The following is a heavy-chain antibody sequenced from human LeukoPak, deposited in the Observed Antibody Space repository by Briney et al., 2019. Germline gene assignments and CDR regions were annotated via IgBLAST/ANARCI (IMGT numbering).Heavy chain of an antibody. Sequence: SETLSLTCAVYGGSFSGYYWSWIRQPPGKGLEWIGEINHSGSTNYNPSLKSRVTISVDTSKNQFSLKLSSVTAADTAMFYCAKMYADGDYYYYYMDVWGKGTTVTVSS. CDR2: INHSGST. CDR3: AKMYADGDYYYYYMDV. CDR1: GGSFSGYY. J-gene: IGHJ6*03. V-gene: IGHV4-34*01. D-gene: IGHD2-8*01.